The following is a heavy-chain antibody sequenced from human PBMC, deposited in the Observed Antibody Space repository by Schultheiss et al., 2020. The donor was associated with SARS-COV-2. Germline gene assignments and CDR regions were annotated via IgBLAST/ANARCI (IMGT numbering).Heavy chain of an antibody. CDR1: GGSISSYY. CDR2: INHSGST. J-gene: IGHJ6*03. CDR3: AKPPQQLPYYYYMDV. V-gene: IGHV4-34*01. D-gene: IGHD6-13*01. Sequence: SETLSLTCTVSGGSISSYYWSWIRQPPGKGLEWIGEINHSGSTNYNPSLKSRVTISVDTSKNQFSLKLSSVTAADTAVYYCAKPPQQLPYYYYMDVWGKGTTVTVSS.